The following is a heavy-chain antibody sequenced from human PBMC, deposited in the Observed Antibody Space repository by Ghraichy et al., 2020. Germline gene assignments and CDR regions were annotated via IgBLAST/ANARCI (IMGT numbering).Heavy chain of an antibody. V-gene: IGHV4-59*01. CDR1: GGSISSYY. Sequence: SETLSLTCTVSGGSISSYYWSWIRQPPGKGLEWIGYIYYSGSTNYNPSLKSRVTISVDTSKNQFSLKLSSVTAADTAVYYCARFVVAAAGTGAFDIWGQGTMVTVSS. CDR2: IYYSGST. J-gene: IGHJ3*02. D-gene: IGHD6-13*01. CDR3: ARFVVAAAGTGAFDI.